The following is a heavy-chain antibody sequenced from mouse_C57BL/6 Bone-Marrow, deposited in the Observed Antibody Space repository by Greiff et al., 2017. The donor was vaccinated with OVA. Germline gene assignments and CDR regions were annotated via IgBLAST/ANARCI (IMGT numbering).Heavy chain of an antibody. CDR3: ARKSNYVPYYFDY. CDR2: IYPGSGST. V-gene: IGHV1-55*01. Sequence: QVQLQQPGAELVKPGASVKMSCKASGYTFTSYWITWVKQRPGQGLEWIGDIYPGSGSTNYNVKFKSKATLTVDTSSSTAYMQLSSLTSEDSAVYYCARKSNYVPYYFDYWGQGTTLTVSS. CDR1: GYTFTSYW. J-gene: IGHJ2*01. D-gene: IGHD2-5*01.